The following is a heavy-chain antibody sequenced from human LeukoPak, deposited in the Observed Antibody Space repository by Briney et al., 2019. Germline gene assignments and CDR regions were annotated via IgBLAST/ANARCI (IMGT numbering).Heavy chain of an antibody. CDR3: ARGPGIIQSWLDAFDI. V-gene: IGHV4-61*02. CDR1: GGSISSGDYY. CDR2: IYTSGST. D-gene: IGHD6-13*01. J-gene: IGHJ3*02. Sequence: SETLSLTCTVSGGSISSGDYYLSWIRQPAGKGLEWIGRIYTSGSTNYNPSLKSRVTISVDTSKNQFSLKLSSVTAADTAVYYCARGPGIIQSWLDAFDIWGQGTMVTVSS.